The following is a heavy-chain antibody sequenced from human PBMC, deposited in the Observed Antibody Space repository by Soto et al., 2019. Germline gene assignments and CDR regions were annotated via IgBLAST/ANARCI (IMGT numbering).Heavy chain of an antibody. D-gene: IGHD1-1*01. Sequence: PSETQSLTCTVSGGSISSGGYFWSWIRQPPGKGLEWIGNIFYSGTTYYNPSLKSRVTISVDTSKNQFSLKLSSVTAADTAVYFCARGVLYWGQGTLVTVS. CDR3: ARGVLY. CDR1: GGSISSGGYF. CDR2: IFYSGTT. V-gene: IGHV4-31*03. J-gene: IGHJ4*02.